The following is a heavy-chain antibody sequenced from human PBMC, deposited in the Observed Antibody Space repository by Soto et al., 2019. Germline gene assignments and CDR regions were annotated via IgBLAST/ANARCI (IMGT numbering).Heavy chain of an antibody. CDR2: ISSSSSII. J-gene: IGHJ6*02. CDR3: ARPYSNRWSIYYGMDV. V-gene: IGHV3-48*02. CDR1: GSTLGTYS. Sequence: DVQLVESGGGLVQPGGSLRLSCAGSGSTLGTYSMNWVRQAPGKGLEWISYISSSSSIIYYADSVKGRFTISRDNAKIXLYLQMNSLRDEDTAVYYCARPYSNRWSIYYGMDVWGQGTTVIVSS. D-gene: IGHD6-13*01.